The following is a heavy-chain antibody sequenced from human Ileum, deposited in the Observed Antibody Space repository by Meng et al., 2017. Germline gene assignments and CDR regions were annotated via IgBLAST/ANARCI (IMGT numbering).Heavy chain of an antibody. CDR2: IHHSGST. CDR3: ARIDYGGNGIEKYYFDY. V-gene: IGHV4-4*02. D-gene: IGHD4-23*01. CDR1: GGYISSTFW. J-gene: IGHJ4*02. Sequence: LQESGPGLVAPSGTWFLTCAVSGGYISSTFWWTWVRQSAGKGLEWIGEIHHSGSTNYNPSLKRRVTISVDKSKNQFSLNLRFVTAADTAVYYCARIDYGGNGIEKYYFDYWGQGTLVTVSS.